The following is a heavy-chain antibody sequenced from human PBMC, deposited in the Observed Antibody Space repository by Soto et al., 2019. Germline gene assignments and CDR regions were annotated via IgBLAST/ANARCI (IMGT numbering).Heavy chain of an antibody. J-gene: IGHJ4*02. CDR3: ARAHATTLTFDS. D-gene: IGHD4-4*01. CDR2: IYHSGNT. Sequence: PSETLSLTCTVSGVSIINVYWSWSLQSPGKGLEWIGFIYHSGNTKYNPSLKSRVTISIDTSNNQFSLSLKSVTAADTAVYFCARAHATTLTFDSSGKGTLVTVYS. V-gene: IGHV4-59*01. CDR1: GVSIINVY.